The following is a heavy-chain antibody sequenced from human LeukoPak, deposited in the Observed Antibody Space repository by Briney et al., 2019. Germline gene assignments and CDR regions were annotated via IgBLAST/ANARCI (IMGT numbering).Heavy chain of an antibody. CDR1: GGSISSYY. Sequence: PSETLSLTCTVSGGSISSYYWSWIRQPPGKGLEWIGYIYYSGSTNYNPSLKSRVTISVDTSKNQFSLKLSSVTAADTAVYYCARGTESHPLYSSSWVNYYYMDVWGKGTTVTVSS. V-gene: IGHV4-59*01. CDR3: ARGTESHPLYSSSWVNYYYMDV. D-gene: IGHD6-13*01. CDR2: IYYSGST. J-gene: IGHJ6*03.